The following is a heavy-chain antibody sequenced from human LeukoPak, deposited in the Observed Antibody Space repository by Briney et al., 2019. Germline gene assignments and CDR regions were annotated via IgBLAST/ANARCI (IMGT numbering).Heavy chain of an antibody. V-gene: IGHV1-2*02. D-gene: IGHD5-12*01. CDR2: INPNSGGS. Sequence: ASVKVSCMASGCTFTGYFMHWVRQAPGQGLEWMGWINPNSGGSNYAKKFQGRVTMTRHTSISTAYMELSRLRSDDTAVYYCARVAVYSGYDYWGQGTLVTVSS. CDR3: ARVAVYSGYDY. CDR1: GCTFTGYF. J-gene: IGHJ4*02.